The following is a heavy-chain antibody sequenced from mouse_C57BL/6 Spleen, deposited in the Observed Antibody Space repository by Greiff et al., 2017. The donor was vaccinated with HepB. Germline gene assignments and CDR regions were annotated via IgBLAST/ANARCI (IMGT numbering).Heavy chain of an antibody. CDR2: FYPGDGDT. V-gene: IGHV1-82*01. J-gene: IGHJ4*01. D-gene: IGHD2-10*02. CDR1: GYAFSSSW. CDR3: ADSIACAMDY. Sequence: VQLMESGPELVKPGASVKISCKASGYAFSSSWLNRVKQRPGRGFEGIGRFYPGDGDTNYNRKFKGKATLTADKSTSTAYMQLSSLTSEDSAIYCCADSIACAMDYWGQGTSVTVSS.